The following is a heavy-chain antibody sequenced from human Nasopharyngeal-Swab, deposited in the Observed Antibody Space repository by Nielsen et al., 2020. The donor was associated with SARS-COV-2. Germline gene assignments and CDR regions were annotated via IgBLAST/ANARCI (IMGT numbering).Heavy chain of an antibody. CDR3: ARTRYCSSGSCYMDV. CDR1: GLSISGYW. Sequence: GESLKISCAASGLSISGYWMSWVRQARGKGLEWVANINQDGSEEYYVASVKGRFTISRDNAKKTLYLQMNSLRAEDTAVYYCARTRYCSSGSCYMDVWGKGTTVTVSS. CDR2: INQDGSEE. J-gene: IGHJ6*03. D-gene: IGHD2-15*01. V-gene: IGHV3-7*01.